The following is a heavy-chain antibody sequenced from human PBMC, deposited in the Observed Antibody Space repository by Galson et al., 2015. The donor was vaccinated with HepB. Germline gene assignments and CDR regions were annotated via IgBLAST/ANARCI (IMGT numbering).Heavy chain of an antibody. D-gene: IGHD5-12*01. CDR2: IKQDGSQK. J-gene: IGHJ4*02. Sequence: SLRLSCAASGFTFTTSWMSWVRQAPGKGLEWVATIKQDGSQKFYVDSVKGRFTISRDNAKDSVFLQMSSLRAADTAVYYCARVNNEWLRAYTYTYPKFVSFDYWGQGILVTVSS. CDR1: GFTFTTSW. CDR3: ARVNNEWLRAYTYTYPKFVSFDY. V-gene: IGHV3-7*03.